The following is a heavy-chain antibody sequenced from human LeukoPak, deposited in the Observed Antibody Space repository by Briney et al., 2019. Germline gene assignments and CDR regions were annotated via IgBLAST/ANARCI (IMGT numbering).Heavy chain of an antibody. CDR2: ISGDGVSN. V-gene: IGHV3-43*02. J-gene: IGHJ4*02. Sequence: GGSLRLSCVAPGLPISDFAMHWVRQSPGKGLEWVSLISGDGVSNLYTDSVRGRFSISRDNTKNSLSLEMNSLRTEDTAMYYCAKESGKFDYWGQGTLVAVSS. CDR1: GLPISDFA. CDR3: AKESGKFDY.